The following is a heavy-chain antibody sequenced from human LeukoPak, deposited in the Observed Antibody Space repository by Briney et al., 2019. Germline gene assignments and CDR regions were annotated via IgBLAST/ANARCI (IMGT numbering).Heavy chain of an antibody. CDR2: ISSSGSTI. V-gene: IGHV3-48*03. CDR3: ATGLWSGF. D-gene: IGHD3-3*01. Sequence: GGSLRLSCAASGFAFSSYEMNWVREAPGKGLEWVSYISSSGSTIFYADSVKGRFTISRDNAKNSLYLQMNSLRAEDTAVYYCATGLWSGFWGQGTLVTVSS. CDR1: GFAFSSYE. J-gene: IGHJ4*02.